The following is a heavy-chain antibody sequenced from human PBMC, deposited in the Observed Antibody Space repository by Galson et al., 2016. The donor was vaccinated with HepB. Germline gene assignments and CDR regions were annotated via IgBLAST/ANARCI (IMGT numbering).Heavy chain of an antibody. D-gene: IGHD2-2*03. Sequence: CKASGYTFISYVIQWVRQAPGHRLEWMGWINAGNGNTKYSQKFQGRVIIDRDTSASTAYMELSSLRPEDTAIYYCARSPTGFCSRTKCYGFNYLDRWGQGTLVTVSS. J-gene: IGHJ4*02. CDR3: ARSPTGFCSRTKCYGFNYLDR. CDR2: INAGNGNT. V-gene: IGHV1-3*01. CDR1: GYTFISYV.